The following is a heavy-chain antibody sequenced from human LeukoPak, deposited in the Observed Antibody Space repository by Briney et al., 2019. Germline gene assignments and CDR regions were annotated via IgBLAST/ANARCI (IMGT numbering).Heavy chain of an antibody. J-gene: IGHJ4*02. D-gene: IGHD1-26*01. CDR1: GYTFTGYY. V-gene: IGHV1-2*02. Sequence: APVKVSCKASGYTFTGYYMHWVRQAPGQGLEWMGWINPNSGGTNYAQKFQGRVTMTRDTSISTAYMELSRLRSDDTAVYYCARAGIVGAIHFDYWGQGTLVTVSS. CDR3: ARAGIVGAIHFDY. CDR2: INPNSGGT.